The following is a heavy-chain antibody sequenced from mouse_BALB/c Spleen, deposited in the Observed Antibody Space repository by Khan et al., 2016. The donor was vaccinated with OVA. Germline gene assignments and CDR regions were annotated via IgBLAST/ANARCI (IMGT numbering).Heavy chain of an antibody. CDR3: ASHLTGSFAY. CDR1: GFIFSSYS. CDR2: ISSGGGYT. J-gene: IGHJ3*01. D-gene: IGHD4-1*01. Sequence: EVLLVESGGDLVKPGGSLKLSCAASGFIFSSYSMSWVRQTPDKRLEWVATISSGGGYTYYPDSVKGRFTISRDDAKNTPYLQMNSLKSEDTAMYYGASHLTGSFAYWGQGTLVTVSA. V-gene: IGHV5-6*01.